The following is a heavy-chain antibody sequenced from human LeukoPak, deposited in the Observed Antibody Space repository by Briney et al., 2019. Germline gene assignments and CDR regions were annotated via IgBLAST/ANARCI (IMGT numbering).Heavy chain of an antibody. J-gene: IGHJ4*02. CDR3: AAGWEPRYFDY. CDR2: IYPGDSDT. Sequence: GESLKISCQGSGYHFVSFWIAWVRQMPGKGLEWMGIIYPGDSDTRYSPSFQGQVTISADKSISTAYLQWSSLRASDTAMYYCAAGWEPRYFDYWGQGTLVTVSS. V-gene: IGHV5-51*01. D-gene: IGHD4-23*01. CDR1: GYHFVSFW.